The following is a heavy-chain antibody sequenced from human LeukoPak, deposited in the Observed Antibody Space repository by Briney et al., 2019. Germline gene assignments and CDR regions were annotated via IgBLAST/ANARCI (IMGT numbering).Heavy chain of an antibody. CDR1: GGSFSSYA. CDR3: AGARPGYSSGWYFFDFDY. J-gene: IGHJ4*02. CDR2: ISYDGSNK. Sequence: LSLTCAVYGGSFSSYAMHWVRQAPGKGLEWVAVISYDGSNKYYADSVKGRFTISRDNSKNTLYLQMNSLRAEDTAVYYCAGARPGYSSGWYFFDFDYWGQGTLVTVSS. D-gene: IGHD6-19*01. V-gene: IGHV3-30-3*01.